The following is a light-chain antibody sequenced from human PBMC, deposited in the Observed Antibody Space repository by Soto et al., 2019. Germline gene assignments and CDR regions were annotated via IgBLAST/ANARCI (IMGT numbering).Light chain of an antibody. CDR3: QSYDSGRSGWL. J-gene: IGLJ2*01. CDR1: SSNIGAVFD. CDR2: ENT. Sequence: QSVLTQPPSVSGAPGQRVTISCTGSSSNIGAVFDVHWYQQVPGTAPKLLIYENTKRPSGVPDRFSGSKSGTSASLAITGLQAEDEADYYGQSYDSGRSGWLFGGGTKLTVL. V-gene: IGLV1-40*01.